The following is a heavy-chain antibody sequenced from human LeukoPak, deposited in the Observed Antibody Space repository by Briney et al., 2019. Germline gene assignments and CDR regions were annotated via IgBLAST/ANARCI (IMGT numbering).Heavy chain of an antibody. CDR3: ARGLEGSYGHLPGGYYGMDV. CDR1: GYTFTSYD. CDR2: MNPNSGNT. Sequence: ASVKVSCKASGYTFTSYDINWVRQATGQGLEWMGWMNPNSGNTGYAQKFQGRVTMTRNSSISTAYMELSSLRSEDTAVYYCARGLEGSYGHLPGGYYGMDVWGQGTTVTVSS. V-gene: IGHV1-8*01. J-gene: IGHJ6*02. D-gene: IGHD5-18*01.